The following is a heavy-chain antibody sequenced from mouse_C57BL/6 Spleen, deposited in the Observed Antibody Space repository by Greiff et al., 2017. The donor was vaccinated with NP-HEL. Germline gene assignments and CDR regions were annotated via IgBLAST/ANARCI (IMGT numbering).Heavy chain of an antibody. Sequence: VQLQQSGAELVKPGASVKLSCTASGFNIKDYYMHWVKQRTEQGLEWIGRIDPEAGETKYAPKFQGKATIPADTSSNTAYLQLSSLTSEDTAVYYCALITTVVNWGQGTTLTVSS. D-gene: IGHD1-1*01. V-gene: IGHV14-2*01. CDR2: IDPEAGET. CDR3: ALITTVVN. J-gene: IGHJ2*01. CDR1: GFNIKDYY.